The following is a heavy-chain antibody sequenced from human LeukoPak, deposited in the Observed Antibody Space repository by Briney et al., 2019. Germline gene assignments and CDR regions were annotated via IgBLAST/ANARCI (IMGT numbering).Heavy chain of an antibody. CDR3: ARAQQNMVRGVIITPPNY. J-gene: IGHJ4*02. CDR1: GYTFTSYY. D-gene: IGHD3-10*01. V-gene: IGHV1-46*01. Sequence: GASVKVSRKASGYTFTSYYMHWVRQAPGQGLEWMGIINPSGGSTSYAQKFQGRVTMTRGTSTSTVYMELSSLRSEDTAVYYCARAQQNMVRGVIITPPNYWGQGTLVTVSS. CDR2: INPSGGST.